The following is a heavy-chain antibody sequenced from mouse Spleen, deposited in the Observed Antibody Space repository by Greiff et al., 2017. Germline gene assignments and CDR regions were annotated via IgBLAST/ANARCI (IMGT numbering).Heavy chain of an antibody. CDR3: ARITTDYYAMDY. J-gene: IGHJ4*01. V-gene: IGHV5-9-3*01. CDR2: ISSGGSYT. D-gene: IGHD1-1*01. CDR1: GFTFSSYA. Sequence: DVQLVESGGGLVKPGGSLKLSCAASGFTFSSYAMSWVRQTPEKRLEWVATISSGGSYTYYPDSVKGRFTISRDNAKNTLYLQMSSLRSEDTAMYYCARITTDYYAMDYWGQGTSVTVSS.